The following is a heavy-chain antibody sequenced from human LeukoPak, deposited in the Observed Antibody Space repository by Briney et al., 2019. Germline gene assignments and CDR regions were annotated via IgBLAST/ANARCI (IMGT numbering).Heavy chain of an antibody. V-gene: IGHV3-23*01. D-gene: IGHD6-19*01. J-gene: IGHJ1*01. CDR1: GFTFSDYA. Sequence: GGSLRLSCTASGFTFSDYAMSWVRQAPGEGLEWVSSISDNGGGTYYADSVKGRFTISRDNSKNTLYLQMNSLRAEDTAVYYCAKDATYSSGWEYFQHWGQGTLVTVSS. CDR3: AKDATYSSGWEYFQH. CDR2: ISDNGGGT.